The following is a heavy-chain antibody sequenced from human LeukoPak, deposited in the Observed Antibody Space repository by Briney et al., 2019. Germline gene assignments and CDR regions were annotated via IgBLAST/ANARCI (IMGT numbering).Heavy chain of an antibody. J-gene: IGHJ4*02. CDR3: ARDLYGDYAFDF. V-gene: IGHV3-21*01. CDR1: VFTYSSYE. CDR2: ISTFSSYI. D-gene: IGHD4-17*01. Sequence: GGPLRPFCGASVFTYSSYEMNWVHQAPGKGLEWVSSISTFSSYIYFADSLKGRFTISRDNAKNSLYLQMNSLRAEDTAVYYCARDLYGDYAFDFWGQGTMVTVSS.